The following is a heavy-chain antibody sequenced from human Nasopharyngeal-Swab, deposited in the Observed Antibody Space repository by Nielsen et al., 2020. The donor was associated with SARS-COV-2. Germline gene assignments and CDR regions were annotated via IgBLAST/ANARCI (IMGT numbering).Heavy chain of an antibody. D-gene: IGHD3-9*01. V-gene: IGHV4-39*01. CDR2: IYYSGST. CDR3: ARHAEVLRYFDWVYREGWFDP. J-gene: IGHJ5*02. Sequence: WIRQPPGKGLEWIGSIYYSGSTYYNPSLKSRVTISVDTSKNQFSLKLSSVTAADTAVYYCARHAEVLRYFDWVYREGWFDPWGQGTLVTV.